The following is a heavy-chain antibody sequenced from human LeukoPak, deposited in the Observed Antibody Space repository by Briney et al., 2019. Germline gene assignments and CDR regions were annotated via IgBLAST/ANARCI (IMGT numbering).Heavy chain of an antibody. J-gene: IGHJ4*02. D-gene: IGHD6-6*01. CDR1: GFTFSNAW. CDR3: ATVGQFVPPPLGGFDY. CDR2: IKSKTDGGAT. V-gene: IGHV3-15*01. Sequence: PGGSLRLSCAASGFTFSNAWMSWVRQAPGKGLEWVGRIKSKTDGGATEYAAPVKGRFSISRDDSKDTLYLHMNSLKTEDTAVYYCATVGQFVPPPLGGFDYWGQGTLVTVSS.